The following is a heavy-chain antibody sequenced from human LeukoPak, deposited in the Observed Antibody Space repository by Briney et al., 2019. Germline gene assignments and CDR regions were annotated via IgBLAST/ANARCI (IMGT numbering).Heavy chain of an antibody. V-gene: IGHV1-46*01. D-gene: IGHD3-10*01. CDR1: GYTFTSYY. CDR2: ISPSGGST. J-gene: IGHJ4*02. CDR3: AREGEVGGFDY. Sequence: ASVKVSCKASGYTFTSYYMHWVRQAPGQGLEWMGIISPSGGSTSYAQKFQGRVTMTRDTSTSTVYMELSSLRSEDTAVYYCAREGEVGGFDYWGQGTLVTVSS.